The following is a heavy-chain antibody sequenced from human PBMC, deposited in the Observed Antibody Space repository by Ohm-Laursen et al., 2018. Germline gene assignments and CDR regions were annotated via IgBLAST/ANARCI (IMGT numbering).Heavy chain of an antibody. J-gene: IGHJ3*02. Sequence: SLRLSCAASGFIFSSYWMHWVRQATGKGLEWVSAIGTAGDTYYPGSVKGRFTISRENAKNSLYLQMNSLRAGDTAVYYCARAAGRITMIMGRGHDAFDIWGQGTMVTVSS. CDR1: GFIFSSYW. V-gene: IGHV3-13*01. D-gene: IGHD3-22*01. CDR3: ARAAGRITMIMGRGHDAFDI. CDR2: IGTAGDT.